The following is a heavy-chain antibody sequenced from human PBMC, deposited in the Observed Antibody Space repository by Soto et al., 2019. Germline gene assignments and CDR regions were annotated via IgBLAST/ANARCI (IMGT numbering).Heavy chain of an antibody. CDR1: GYDVTTYG. CDR2: ISAHNGNT. V-gene: IGHV1-18*01. Sequence: QVHLVQSGAEVKKPGASVKVSCKGSGYDVTTYGITWVRQAPGQGLEWMAWISAHNGNTDYAQKLQGRVTVTRDTPTSTAYMELRSLRSDDTAMYYCARGRYGDYWGQGALVTVSS. J-gene: IGHJ4*02. CDR3: ARGRYGDY. D-gene: IGHD1-1*01.